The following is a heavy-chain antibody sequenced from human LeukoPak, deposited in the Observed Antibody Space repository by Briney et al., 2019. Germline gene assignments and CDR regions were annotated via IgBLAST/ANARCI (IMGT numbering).Heavy chain of an antibody. CDR2: ISYDGSNK. Sequence: GGSLRLSCAASGFTFSSHGMHWVRQAPGKGLEWVAVISYDGSNKYYADSVKGRFTISRDNSKNTLYLQMNSLRAEDTAVYYCARKNGLDYWGQGTLVTVSS. CDR1: GFTFSSHG. V-gene: IGHV3-30*03. J-gene: IGHJ4*02. CDR3: ARKNGLDY.